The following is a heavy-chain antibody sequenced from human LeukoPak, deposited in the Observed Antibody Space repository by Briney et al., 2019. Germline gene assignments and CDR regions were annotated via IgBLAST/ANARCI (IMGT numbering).Heavy chain of an antibody. CDR3: AKDYDFWSGYYMALSIYYYYYYMDV. J-gene: IGHJ6*03. CDR1: GFTFSSYG. V-gene: IGHV3-30*18. CDR2: ISYDGSNK. D-gene: IGHD3-3*01. Sequence: GGSLRLSCAASGFTFSSYGMHWVRQALGKGLEWVAVISYDGSNKYYADSVKGRFTISRDNSKNTLYLQMNSLRAEDTAVYYCAKDYDFWSGYYMALSIYYYYYYMDVWGKGTTVTVSS.